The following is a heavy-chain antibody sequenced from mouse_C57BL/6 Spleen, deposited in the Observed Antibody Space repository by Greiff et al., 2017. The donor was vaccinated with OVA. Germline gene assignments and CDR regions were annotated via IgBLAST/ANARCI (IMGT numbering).Heavy chain of an antibody. V-gene: IGHV1-15*01. CDR1: GYTFTDYE. J-gene: IGHJ4*01. Sequence: QVQLQQSGAELVRPGASVTLSCKASGYTFTDYEMHWVKQTPVHGLEWIGAIDPETGGTAYNQKFKGKAILTADKSSSTAYMELRSLTSEDSAVYYCTSFSLYGSSYDAMDYWGQGTSVTVSS. D-gene: IGHD1-1*01. CDR2: IDPETGGT. CDR3: TSFSLYGSSYDAMDY.